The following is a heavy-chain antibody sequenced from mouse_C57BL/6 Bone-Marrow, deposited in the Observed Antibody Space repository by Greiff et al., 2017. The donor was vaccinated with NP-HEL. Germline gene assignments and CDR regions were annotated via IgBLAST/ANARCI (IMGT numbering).Heavy chain of an antibody. CDR1: GYTFTSYW. CDR2: IDPSSGGT. V-gene: IGHV1-72*01. CDR3: AGDYYGSRGWYFDV. Sequence: QVQLQQPGADLVKPGASVKLSCKASGYTFTSYWMHWVKQRPGRGLEWIGRIDPSSGGTKFNEKFKTKATLTVDKPSSTAYMQLSSLTSEDSAVFDGAGDYYGSRGWYFDVWGRGTRVTVSS. J-gene: IGHJ1*03. D-gene: IGHD1-1*01.